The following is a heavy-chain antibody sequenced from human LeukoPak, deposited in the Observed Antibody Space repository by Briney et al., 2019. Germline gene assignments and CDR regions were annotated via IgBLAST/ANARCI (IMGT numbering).Heavy chain of an antibody. CDR2: ISSSSSYI. D-gene: IGHD5-24*01. CDR1: GFTFSSYS. Sequence: PGGSLRLSCAASGFTFSSYSMNWVRQAPGKGLEWVSSISSSSSYIYYADSVKGRFTISRDNAKNSLYLQMNSLRAEDTAVYYCARDGEMATITGPYYYYMDVWGKGTTVTISS. V-gene: IGHV3-21*01. J-gene: IGHJ6*03. CDR3: ARDGEMATITGPYYYYMDV.